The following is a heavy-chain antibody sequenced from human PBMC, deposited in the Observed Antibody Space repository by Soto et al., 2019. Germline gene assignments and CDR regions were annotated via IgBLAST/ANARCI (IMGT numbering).Heavy chain of an antibody. V-gene: IGHV3-23*01. Sequence: QLLESGGGLVQPGGSLRLSCAASGFTFSNYAMSWVRQAPGKGLEWLLGISGSGTSRYYADSAKGRFTISRDNSKNMLYLEMNSLRAEDTALYSCAKAWARQWLVAFWGQGTMVTVSS. CDR2: ISGSGTSR. J-gene: IGHJ3*01. D-gene: IGHD6-19*01. CDR1: GFTFSNYA. CDR3: AKAWARQWLVAF.